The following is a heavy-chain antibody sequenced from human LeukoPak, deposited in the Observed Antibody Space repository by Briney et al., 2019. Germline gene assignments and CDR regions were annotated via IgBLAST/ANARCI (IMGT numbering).Heavy chain of an antibody. CDR1: GFTFSNYA. V-gene: IGHV3-23*01. J-gene: IGHJ4*02. D-gene: IGHD6-19*01. CDR2: ITTGGIT. CDR3: ARDSSGWYEGYFDY. Sequence: GGSLRLSCTTSGFTFSNYAISWVRQAPGKGLDWVSAITTGGITYYGDSVKGRFTISRDNSKNTLYLQMNSLRAEDTAVYYCARDSSGWYEGYFDYWGQGTLVTVSS.